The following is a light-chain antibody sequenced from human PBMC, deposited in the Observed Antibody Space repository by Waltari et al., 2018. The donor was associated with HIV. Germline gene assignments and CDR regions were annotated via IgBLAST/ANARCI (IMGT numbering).Light chain of an antibody. J-gene: IGLJ3*02. CDR1: ALPKQY. CDR2: TDT. CDR3: QSADSNASLWV. Sequence: SYELTQPPSVSVSPGQTARITCSGDALPKQYAYWYQQRPGQAPVLVIDTDTGRPSGIPERFSGSSSGTTATLTIIGVQAQDEADYHCQSADSNASLWVFGGGTKLTVL. V-gene: IGLV3-25*03.